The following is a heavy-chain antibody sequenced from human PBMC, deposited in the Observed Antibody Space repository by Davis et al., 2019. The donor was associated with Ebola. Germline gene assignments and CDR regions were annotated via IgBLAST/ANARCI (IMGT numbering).Heavy chain of an antibody. V-gene: IGHV1-69*13. CDR2: IIPIFGTA. CDR3: ARENCSGGSCYVFDY. J-gene: IGHJ4*02. Sequence: SVKVSCKASGGTFSSYAISWVRQAPGQGLEWMGGIIPIFGTANYAQKFQGRVTITADESTSTAYMELSRLRSDDTAVYYCARENCSGGSCYVFDYWGQGTLVTVSS. CDR1: GGTFSSYA. D-gene: IGHD2-15*01.